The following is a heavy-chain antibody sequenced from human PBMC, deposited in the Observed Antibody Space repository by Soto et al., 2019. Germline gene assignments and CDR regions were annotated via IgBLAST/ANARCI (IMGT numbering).Heavy chain of an antibody. Sequence: QVQLVQSGAEVKKPGSSVKVSCKASGGTFSSYAISWVRQAPGQGLEWMGGIIPIFGTANYAQKFQGRVTITADESTGTAYMELSSLRSEDTAVYYCARTGIAARPRGLGEYYSYGMDVWGQGTTVTVSS. CDR2: IIPIFGTA. V-gene: IGHV1-69*12. J-gene: IGHJ6*02. D-gene: IGHD6-6*01. CDR3: ARTGIAARPRGLGEYYSYGMDV. CDR1: GGTFSSYA.